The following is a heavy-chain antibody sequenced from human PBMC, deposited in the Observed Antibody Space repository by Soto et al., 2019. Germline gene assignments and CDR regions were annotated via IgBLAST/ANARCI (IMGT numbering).Heavy chain of an antibody. CDR2: VTGSGGST. CDR1: GFTFTSYA. D-gene: IGHD2-15*01. J-gene: IGHJ5*02. CDR3: AKGGFCSGGSCYNNWFDP. V-gene: IGHV3-23*01. Sequence: QPGGSLRLSCAASGFTFTSYAMSWVRQAPGKGLEWVSAVTGSGGSTYYADSVKGRFTISRDNSKNTLYLQMNSLRAEDTAVYYCAKGGFCSGGSCYNNWFDPWGQGTLVTVSS.